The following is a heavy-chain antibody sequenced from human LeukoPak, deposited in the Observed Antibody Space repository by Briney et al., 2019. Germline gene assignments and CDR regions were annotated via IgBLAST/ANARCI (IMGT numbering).Heavy chain of an antibody. CDR3: ARGPLRQQLVYKH. D-gene: IGHD6-13*01. Sequence: PSETLSLTCAVYGGSFSDYYWSWIRQPPGKGLEWIGEINHSGSTNYNPSLKSRVTISVDTSKNQFSLNLNSVTAADTAVYYCARGPLRQQLVYKHWGQGTLVTVSS. CDR2: INHSGST. CDR1: GGSFSDYY. J-gene: IGHJ4*02. V-gene: IGHV4-34*01.